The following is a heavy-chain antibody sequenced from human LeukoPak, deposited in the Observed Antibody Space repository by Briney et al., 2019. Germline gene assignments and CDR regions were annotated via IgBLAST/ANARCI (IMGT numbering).Heavy chain of an antibody. CDR2: IQSDGGST. V-gene: IGHV3-74*01. Sequence: GGSLRLSCEASGFTFRTYWMHWVRQAPGKGLVWVSRIQSDGGSTNYADSVKGRFTISRDNAKNTLYLQMNSLRAEDTAVYYCVRAPGGDYFDYWGQGALVTVSS. CDR3: VRAPGGDYFDY. CDR1: GFTFRTYW. J-gene: IGHJ4*02.